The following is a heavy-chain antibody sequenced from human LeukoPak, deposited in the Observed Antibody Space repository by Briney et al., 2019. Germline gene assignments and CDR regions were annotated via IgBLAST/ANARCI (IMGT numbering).Heavy chain of an antibody. D-gene: IGHD2-2*01. Sequence: GGSLRLSCAASGFTFNTYCMSWGRQPPGKGMGLVSLMTVHGSSTYYADSVTGRFTISRDNSKNTLYVQMTSLRADDTAVYYCPKESAYCGTGCNSLLHSWRQATL. CDR1: GFTFNTYC. CDR3: PKESAYCGTGCNSLLHS. CDR2: MTVHGSST. V-gene: IGHV3-23*01. J-gene: IGHJ4*02.